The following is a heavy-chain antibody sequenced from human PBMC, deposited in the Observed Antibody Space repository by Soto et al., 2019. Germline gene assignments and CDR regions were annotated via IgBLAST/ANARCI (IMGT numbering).Heavy chain of an antibody. CDR2: IDNAGSSA. V-gene: IGHV3-74*01. D-gene: IGHD1-26*01. CDR1: GFTFSIYW. CDR3: TRVGGSVSGMDV. J-gene: IGHJ6*02. Sequence: EVQLVESGRGLVQPGGSLRLSCAASGFTFSIYWMHWVRQAPGKGPVWVSRIDNAGSSARYADSVKGRFTISRDNAKNTVYLQINSLRDEDTAVYYCTRVGGSVSGMDVWGQGTTVTVSS.